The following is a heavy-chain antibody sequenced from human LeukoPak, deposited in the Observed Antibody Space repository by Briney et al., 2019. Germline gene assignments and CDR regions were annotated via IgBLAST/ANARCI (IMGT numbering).Heavy chain of an antibody. CDR2: VYHNGSI. CDR3: ATSLDYGGNSAGLDY. CDR1: GGSISSHY. V-gene: IGHV4-59*11. J-gene: IGHJ4*02. Sequence: PSETLSLTCTVSGGSISSHYWSWIRQPPGKGGEWVGDVYHNGSIKYNTSLRRGVTISVDTCKNQLSLRRRSVTAAATALYYCATSLDYGGNSAGLDYWGQGTLVTVSS. D-gene: IGHD4-23*01.